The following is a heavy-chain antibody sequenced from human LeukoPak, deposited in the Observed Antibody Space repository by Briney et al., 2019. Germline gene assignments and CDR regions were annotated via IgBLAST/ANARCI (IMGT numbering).Heavy chain of an antibody. D-gene: IGHD4-23*01. J-gene: IGHJ4*02. CDR2: ISWNSGSI. CDR1: GFSFDDYA. V-gene: IGHV3-9*01. Sequence: PGGSLRLSCAASGFSFDDYAIHWVRQPPGKGLEWVSGISWNSGSIDYADSVKGRFTISRDNAKNSLYLQMNSLRAEDTALYYCAKEYYGGNSAFDYWGQGALVTVSS. CDR3: AKEYYGGNSAFDY.